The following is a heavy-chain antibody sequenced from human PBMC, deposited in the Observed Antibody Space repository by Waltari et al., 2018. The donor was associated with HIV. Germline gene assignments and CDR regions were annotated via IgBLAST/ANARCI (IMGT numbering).Heavy chain of an antibody. CDR2: IYYSGST. D-gene: IGHD6-13*01. Sequence: QVQLQESGPGLVKPSETLSLTCTVSGGSISSSSSYWGWIRQPPGKGLEWIGSIYYSGSTQYNPPLKSRVTISVDTSKNQFSLKLNSVTAADTAVYYCARQPYSSSWPMNFDYWGQGTLVTVSS. V-gene: IGHV4-39*07. CDR3: ARQPYSSSWPMNFDY. CDR1: GGSISSSSSY. J-gene: IGHJ4*02.